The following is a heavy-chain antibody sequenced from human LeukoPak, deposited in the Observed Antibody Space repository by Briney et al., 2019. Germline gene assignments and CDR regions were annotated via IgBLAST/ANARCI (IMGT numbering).Heavy chain of an antibody. CDR3: AKARGYSGYDTVDYFDY. CDR1: GFTFDDYA. V-gene: IGHV3-43D*03. J-gene: IGHJ4*02. CDR2: ISWDGGST. Sequence: PGGSLRLSCAASGFTFDDYAMHWVRQAPGKGLEWVSLISWDGGSTYYADSVKGRFTISRDNSKNSLYLQMNSLRAEDTALYYCAKARGYSGYDTVDYFDYWGLGTLVTVSS. D-gene: IGHD5-12*01.